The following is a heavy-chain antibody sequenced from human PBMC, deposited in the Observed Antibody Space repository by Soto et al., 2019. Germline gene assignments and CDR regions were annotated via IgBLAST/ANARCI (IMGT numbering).Heavy chain of an antibody. J-gene: IGHJ5*02. CDR3: ARAMDGDSDWLPLNWFDP. V-gene: IGHV3-21*01. D-gene: IGHD4-17*01. CDR2: ISSSSSYI. CDR1: GFTFSSYS. Sequence: NPGGSLRLSCAASGFTFSSYSMNWVRQAPGKGLEWVSSISSSSSYIYYADSVKGRFTISRDNAKNSLYLQMNSLRAEDTAVYYCARAMDGDSDWLPLNWFDPWGQGTLVTVSS.